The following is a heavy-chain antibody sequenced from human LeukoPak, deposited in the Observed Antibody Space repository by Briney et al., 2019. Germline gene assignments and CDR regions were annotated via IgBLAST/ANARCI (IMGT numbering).Heavy chain of an antibody. V-gene: IGHV3-23*01. CDR1: GFTFSSYA. J-gene: IGHJ3*02. CDR2: ISGSGGST. CDR3: AKDKAVVPAAIYAFDI. Sequence: GGSLRLSRAASGFTFSSYAMSWVRQAPGKGLEGVSAISGSGGSTYYADSVKGRFTISRDNSKNTLYLQMNSLRAEDTAVYYCAKDKAVVPAAIYAFDIWGQGTMVTVSS. D-gene: IGHD2-2*01.